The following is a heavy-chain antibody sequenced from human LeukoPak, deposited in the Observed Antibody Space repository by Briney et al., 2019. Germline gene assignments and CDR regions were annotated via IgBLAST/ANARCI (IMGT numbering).Heavy chain of an antibody. V-gene: IGHV1-69*05. J-gene: IGHJ6*03. CDR1: GGTFSSYA. CDR3: ARVDTCMVTGVISYYYYMDV. CDR2: IIPIFGTA. D-gene: IGHD4-23*01. Sequence: SVKVSCKASGGTFSSYAISWVRQAPGLGREWMGGIIPIFGTANYAQKFQGRVTITTDESTSTAYMELCSLRSEDTAVYYCARVDTCMVTGVISYYYYMDVWGKGTTVTVYS.